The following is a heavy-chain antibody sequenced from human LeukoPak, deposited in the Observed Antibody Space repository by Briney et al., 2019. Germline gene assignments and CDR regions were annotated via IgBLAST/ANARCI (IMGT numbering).Heavy chain of an antibody. CDR3: ARGDPTVTTKQNFDY. V-gene: IGHV3-30-3*01. J-gene: IGHJ4*02. Sequence: GRSLRLSCAASGFTFSSYAMHWVRQAPDTGLEWVALISYDGSNKYYADSVKGRFTISRDNSKNTLYLQMNSLRVEDTAVYYCARGDPTVTTKQNFDYWGQGTLVTVSS. D-gene: IGHD4-17*01. CDR2: ISYDGSNK. CDR1: GFTFSSYA.